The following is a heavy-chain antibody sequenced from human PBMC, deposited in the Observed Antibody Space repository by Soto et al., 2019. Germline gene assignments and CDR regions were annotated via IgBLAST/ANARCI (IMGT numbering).Heavy chain of an antibody. D-gene: IGHD6-19*01. CDR3: ASSGWYEQGHWFDP. Sequence: SETLSLTCTVSGGSISSSSYYWGWIRQPPGKGLEWIGSIYYSGSTYYNPSLKSRVTISVDTSKNQFSLRLSSVTAADTAVYYCASSGWYEQGHWFDPWGQVTLVTV. CDR1: GGSISSSSYY. CDR2: IYYSGST. V-gene: IGHV4-39*01. J-gene: IGHJ5*02.